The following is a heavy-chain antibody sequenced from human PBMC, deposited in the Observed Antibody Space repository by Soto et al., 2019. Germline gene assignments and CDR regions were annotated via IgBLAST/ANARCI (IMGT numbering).Heavy chain of an antibody. J-gene: IGHJ4*02. V-gene: IGHV3-23*01. D-gene: IGHD6-25*01. CDR1: GFSFSTYA. Sequence: EVQLLESGGGLVQPGGSLRLSCAASGFSFSTYAMSWVRQAPGKGLEWVSGISGSGGSTYHADSVKGRFIITRDNFENTLYLQMNNLRAEDTAVYYCATMKRARLDSWGRGTVVTVSS. CDR3: ATMKRARLDS. CDR2: ISGSGGST.